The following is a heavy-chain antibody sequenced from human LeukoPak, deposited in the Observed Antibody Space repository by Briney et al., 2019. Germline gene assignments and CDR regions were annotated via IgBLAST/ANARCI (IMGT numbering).Heavy chain of an antibody. CDR2: ISAYNGNT. Sequence: GASVKVSCKASGYTFTSYGISWVRHAPGQGLEWMGWISAYNGNTNYAQKLQGRVTMTTDTSTSTAYMELRSLRSDDTAVYYCASTPDYGDAFDIWGQGTMVTVSS. D-gene: IGHD4-17*01. CDR3: ASTPDYGDAFDI. J-gene: IGHJ3*02. V-gene: IGHV1-18*01. CDR1: GYTFTSYG.